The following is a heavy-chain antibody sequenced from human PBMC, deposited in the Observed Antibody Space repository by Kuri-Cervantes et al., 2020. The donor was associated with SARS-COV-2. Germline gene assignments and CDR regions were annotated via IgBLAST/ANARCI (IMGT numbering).Heavy chain of an antibody. CDR2: INWNGGST. J-gene: IGHJ5*02. CDR1: GFTFDDYG. Sequence: GESLKISCAASGFTFDDYGMSWVRQAPGKGLEWVSGINWNGGSTGYADSVKGRFTISRDNAKNSLYLQMNSLRAEDTALYYCARDRGAYCSSTSCYFGWFDPWGQGTLVTVSS. D-gene: IGHD2-2*01. V-gene: IGHV3-20*04. CDR3: ARDRGAYCSSTSCYFGWFDP.